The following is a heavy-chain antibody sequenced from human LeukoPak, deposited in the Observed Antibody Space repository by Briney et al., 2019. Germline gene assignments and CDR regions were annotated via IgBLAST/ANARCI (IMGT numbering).Heavy chain of an antibody. V-gene: IGHV4-59*02. Sequence: SQSLSLTCTVPGGSVRPYFWNSISPSPGKGLEWLAFIDYSGSTSYKPSINSRATISTDTSKSQFSLRLSSVTAADTAVYYCARGSCTTGTIYMDVWGKGITVTVSS. CDR3: ARGSCTTGTIYMDV. D-gene: IGHD1-1*01. CDR1: GGSVRPYF. J-gene: IGHJ6*03. CDR2: IDYSGST.